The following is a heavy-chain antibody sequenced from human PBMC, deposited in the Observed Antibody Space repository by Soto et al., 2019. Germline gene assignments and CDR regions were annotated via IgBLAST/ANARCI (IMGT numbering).Heavy chain of an antibody. CDR2: IKANNYAT. CDR1: GFTFSGSA. V-gene: IGHV3-73*02. CDR3: TRRESSGYYHSKG. J-gene: IGHJ4*02. D-gene: IGHD3-22*01. Sequence: EVQLVESGGGLVQPGGSLKLSCAASGFTFSGSAMHWVRQASGKGLEWVGRIKANNYATTYAASVKGRFTISRDDSKNTAYLQMNSLKTEDTAVYYCTRRESSGYYHSKGWGQGTLVTVSS.